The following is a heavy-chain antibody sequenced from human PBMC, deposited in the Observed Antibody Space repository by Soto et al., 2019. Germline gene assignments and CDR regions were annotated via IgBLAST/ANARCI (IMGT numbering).Heavy chain of an antibody. V-gene: IGHV1-3*01. D-gene: IGHD2-15*01. CDR3: ARGKYCSGGSCWWGWFDP. CDR1: GYTFTSYA. Sequence: ASVKVSCKASGYTFTSYAMHWVLQAPGQRLEWMGWINAGNGNTKYSQKFQGRVTITRDTSASTAYMELSSLRSEDTAVYYCARGKYCSGGSCWWGWFDPWGQGTLVTVSS. J-gene: IGHJ5*02. CDR2: INAGNGNT.